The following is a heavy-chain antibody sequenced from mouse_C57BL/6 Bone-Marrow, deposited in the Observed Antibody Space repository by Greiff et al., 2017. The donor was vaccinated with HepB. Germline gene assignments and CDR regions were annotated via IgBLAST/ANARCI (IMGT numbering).Heavy chain of an antibody. CDR2: IYPYNGVS. CDR3: ASDGYYGGY. V-gene: IGHV1-31*01. J-gene: IGHJ2*01. D-gene: IGHD2-3*01. CDR1: GYSFTGYY. Sequence: DVKLVESGPELVKPGASVKISCKASGYSFTGYYMHWVKQSHGNILDWIGYIYPYNGVSSYNQKFKGKATLTVDKSSSTAYMELRSLTSEDSAVYYCASDGYYGGYWGQGTTLTVSS.